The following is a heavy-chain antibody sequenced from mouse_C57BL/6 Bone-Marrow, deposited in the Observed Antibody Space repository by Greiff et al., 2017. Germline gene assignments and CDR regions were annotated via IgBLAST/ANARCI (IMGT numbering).Heavy chain of an antibody. Sequence: QVQLKQPGTELVKPGASVKLSCKASGYTFTSYWMHWVKQRPGQGLEWIGNINPSNGGTNYNEKVKSKATLTVDNTSITAYMQLSSLTSEDSAVYYCARGDYSRGYFDVWGTGTTVTVSS. CDR2: INPSNGGT. CDR3: ARGDYSRGYFDV. V-gene: IGHV1-53*01. D-gene: IGHD1-1*01. J-gene: IGHJ1*03. CDR1: GYTFTSYW.